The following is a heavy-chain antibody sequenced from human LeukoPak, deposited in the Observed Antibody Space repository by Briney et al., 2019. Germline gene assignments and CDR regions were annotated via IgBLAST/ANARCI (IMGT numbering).Heavy chain of an antibody. V-gene: IGHV3-23*01. D-gene: IGHD5-24*01. Sequence: GGSLRLSCTASGFTFSSYAMNWVRQAPGKGLEWVSGIGAGGTFTYYADSVKGRFTISRDNSRNTLYLQMNSLRAEDTALYYCARDRRRDGNNYLDYWGQGTLVTVSS. CDR3: ARDRRRDGNNYLDY. CDR1: GFTFSSYA. CDR2: IGAGGTFT. J-gene: IGHJ4*02.